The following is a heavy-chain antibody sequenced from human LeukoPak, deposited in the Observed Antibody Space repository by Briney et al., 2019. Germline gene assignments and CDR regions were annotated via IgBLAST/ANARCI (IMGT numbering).Heavy chain of an antibody. CDR1: GGSFSGYY. CDR3: ARGDGITGTQGRLDY. J-gene: IGHJ4*02. Sequence: PSETLSLTCAVYGGSFSGYYWSWTRQPPGKGLEWIGEINHSGSTNYNPSLKSRVTISVDTSKNQFSLKLSSVTAADTAVYYCARGDGITGTQGRLDYWGQGTLVTVSS. CDR2: INHSGST. D-gene: IGHD1-20*01. V-gene: IGHV4-34*01.